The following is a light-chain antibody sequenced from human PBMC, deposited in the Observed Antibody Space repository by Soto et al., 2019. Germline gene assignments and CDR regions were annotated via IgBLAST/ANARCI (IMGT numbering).Light chain of an antibody. J-gene: IGKJ5*01. Sequence: DIQMTQSPATLSASLGDRVTITCRASQTINRWLAWYQQKPGKAPKLLIYAASSLQSGVPSRFSGSGSGTDFTLTISSLQPEDFATYYCQQSYSTPTFGQGTRLEIK. CDR3: QQSYSTPT. CDR2: AAS. CDR1: QTINRW. V-gene: IGKV1-39*01.